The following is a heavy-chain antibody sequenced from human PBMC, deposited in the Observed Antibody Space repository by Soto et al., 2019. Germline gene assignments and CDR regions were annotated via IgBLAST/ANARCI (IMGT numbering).Heavy chain of an antibody. CDR1: GYTFTSYD. CDR3: ERVLDGSSWYNWFDP. CDR2: MNPNSGNT. Sequence: QVQLVQSGAEVKKPGASVKVSCKASGYTFTSYDINWVRQATGQGLEWMGWMNPNSGNTGYAQKFQGRVTTTRNTSIRTAYMELSSLRSEDTAVYYCERVLDGSSWYNWFDPWGQGTLVTVSS. V-gene: IGHV1-8*01. D-gene: IGHD6-13*01. J-gene: IGHJ5*02.